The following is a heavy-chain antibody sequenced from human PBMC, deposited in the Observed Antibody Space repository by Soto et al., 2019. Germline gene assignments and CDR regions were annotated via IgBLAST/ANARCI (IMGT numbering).Heavy chain of an antibody. J-gene: IGHJ4*02. CDR1: GGTFSSYA. CDR2: IIPIFGTA. V-gene: IGHV1-69*13. D-gene: IGHD6-19*01. Sequence: AAVKVSCKASGGTFSSYAISWVRQAPGQGLEWMGGIIPIFGTANYAQKFQGRVTITADESTSTAYMELSSLRSEDTAVYYCARVVRSSGWDRLDYWGQGTLVTVSS. CDR3: ARVVRSSGWDRLDY.